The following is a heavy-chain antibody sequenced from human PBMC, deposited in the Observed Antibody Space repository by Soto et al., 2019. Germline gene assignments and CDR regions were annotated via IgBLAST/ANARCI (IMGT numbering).Heavy chain of an antibody. CDR2: IYYSGST. Sequence: QLQLQESGPGLVKPSETLSLTCTVSGGSISTSSYYWGWIRQPPGKGLEWIGSIYYSGSTYYNPSLKSQINISADTSKNQFSLKLSSVTAADTAVYYCARLIAAAGGNRAYWGQGTLVTVSS. CDR3: ARLIAAAGGNRAY. CDR1: GGSISTSSYY. J-gene: IGHJ4*02. V-gene: IGHV4-39*01. D-gene: IGHD6-13*01.